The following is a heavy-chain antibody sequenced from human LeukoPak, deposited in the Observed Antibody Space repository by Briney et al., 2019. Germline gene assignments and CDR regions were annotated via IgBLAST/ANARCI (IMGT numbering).Heavy chain of an antibody. CDR2: IYSGGST. V-gene: IGHV3-66*01. J-gene: IGHJ4*02. CDR3: ARGGSTIFEGYFDY. D-gene: IGHD3-9*01. Sequence: PEGSLRLSCAASGFTVSSKYMNWVRQAPGKGLEWVSVIYSGGSTYYADSVEGRFTISTDNSKNTLYLQMNSLRAEDMAVYYCARGGSTIFEGYFDYWGQGTLVTVSS. CDR1: GFTVSSKY.